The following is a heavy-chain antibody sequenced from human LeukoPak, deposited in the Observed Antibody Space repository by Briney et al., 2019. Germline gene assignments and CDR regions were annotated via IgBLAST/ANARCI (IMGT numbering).Heavy chain of an antibody. J-gene: IGHJ4*02. CDR1: GFTFSSYA. CDR2: INHSGST. Sequence: GSLRLSCAASGFTFSSYAMSWVRQPPGKGLEWIGEINHSGSTNYNPSLKSRVTISVDTSKNQFSLKLSSVTAADTAVYYCARGYYDSSGYIVWGQGTLVTVSS. CDR3: ARGYYDSSGYIV. D-gene: IGHD3-22*01. V-gene: IGHV4-34*01.